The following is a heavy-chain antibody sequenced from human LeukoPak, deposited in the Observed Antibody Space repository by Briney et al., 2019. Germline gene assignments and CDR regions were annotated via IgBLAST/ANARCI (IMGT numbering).Heavy chain of an antibody. Sequence: SETLSLTCTVSGGSISSSSYYWGWIHQPPGKGLEWIGSIYYSGSTYYNPSLKSRVTISVDTSKNQFSLKLSSVTAADTAVYYCARAGITMARGWFDPWGQGTLVTVSS. J-gene: IGHJ5*02. V-gene: IGHV4-39*01. CDR3: ARAGITMARGWFDP. CDR2: IYYSGST. CDR1: GGSISSSSYY. D-gene: IGHD3-10*01.